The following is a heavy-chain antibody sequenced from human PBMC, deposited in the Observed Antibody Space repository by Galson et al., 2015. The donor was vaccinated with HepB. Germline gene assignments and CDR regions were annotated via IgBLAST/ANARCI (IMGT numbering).Heavy chain of an antibody. V-gene: IGHV3-48*01. D-gene: IGHD2-21*01. CDR1: GFTFSAFA. J-gene: IGHJ6*03. Sequence: SLRLSCATSGFTFSAFAMTWVRQAPGKGPEWISYIGGNGANFFYGDSVKGRFTISRDNARNSLYLQLDSLGAEDTAVYYCVRDKGITYSMDVWGKGTPVTVSS. CDR2: IGGNGANF. CDR3: VRDKGITYSMDV.